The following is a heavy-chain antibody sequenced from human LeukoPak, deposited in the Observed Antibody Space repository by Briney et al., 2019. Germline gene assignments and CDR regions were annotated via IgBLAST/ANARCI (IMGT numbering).Heavy chain of an antibody. D-gene: IGHD3-22*01. V-gene: IGHV4-39*01. CDR3: SLAYYDSSGYSDWGYYYYYMDV. J-gene: IGHJ6*03. CDR1: GGSISSGSYY. CDR2: IYYSGST. Sequence: SQTLSLTCTVSGGSISSGSYYWSWIRQPPGKGLEWIGSIYYSGSTYYNPSLKSRVTISVDTSKNQFSLKLSSVTAADTAVYYCSLAYYDSSGYSDWGYYYYYMDVWGKGTTVTISS.